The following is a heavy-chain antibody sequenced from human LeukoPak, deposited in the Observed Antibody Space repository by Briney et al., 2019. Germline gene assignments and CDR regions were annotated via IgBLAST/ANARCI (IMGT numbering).Heavy chain of an antibody. J-gene: IGHJ4*02. CDR2: INPNSGGT. CDR1: GYTFTGYY. CDR3: ARDSSGWPVRVLDY. V-gene: IGHV1-2*02. Sequence: VASVKVSCKASGYTFTGYYMHWVRQAPGQGLEWMGWINPNSGGTNYAQKFQGRVTMTRDTSISTAYMDLSRLRSDDTAVYYCARDSSGWPVRVLDYWGQGTLVTVSS. D-gene: IGHD6-19*01.